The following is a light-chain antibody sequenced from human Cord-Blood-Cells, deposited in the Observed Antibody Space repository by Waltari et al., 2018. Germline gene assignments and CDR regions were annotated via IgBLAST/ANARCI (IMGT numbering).Light chain of an antibody. CDR3: QQYYSTPRT. Sequence: DIVMTQSPDSLAVSLGERATINCKSSQSVLYSSNNKNYLAWYQQKPGQPPKLLIYWASTRESGVPDRLSDSGSGTDFTLTISSLQAEDVAVYYCQQYYSTPRTFGQGTKVEIK. CDR2: WAS. J-gene: IGKJ1*01. V-gene: IGKV4-1*01. CDR1: QSVLYSSNNKNY.